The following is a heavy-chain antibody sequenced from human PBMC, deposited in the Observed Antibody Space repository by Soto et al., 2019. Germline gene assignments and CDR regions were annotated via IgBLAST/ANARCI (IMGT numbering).Heavy chain of an antibody. V-gene: IGHV4-31*03. J-gene: IGHJ4*02. CDR1: GGSISSGGYC. Sequence: PSETLSLTCSVSGGSISSGGYCWSGSRQHPGKGLEWIGYIYYSGSTYYNPSLKSRVTISVDTSKNQFSLKLSSVTAADTAVYYCARILSKWFYFDYWGQGTLVTVSS. CDR2: IYYSGST. D-gene: IGHD2-8*01. CDR3: ARILSKWFYFDY.